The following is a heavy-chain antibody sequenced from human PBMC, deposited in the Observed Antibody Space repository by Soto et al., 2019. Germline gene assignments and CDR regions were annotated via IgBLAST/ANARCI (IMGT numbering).Heavy chain of an antibody. Sequence: QVQLVQSGAEVKKPGASVKVSCKASGYTFTSYAMNWVRQAPGQRLEWMGWINAGNGNTKYSQKFQGRVTITRDTSASTAYMELSSLRSEDTAVYYCARGVAGPLHWFDPWGQGTLVTVSS. D-gene: IGHD6-19*01. V-gene: IGHV1-3*01. CDR1: GYTFTSYA. CDR2: INAGNGNT. CDR3: ARGVAGPLHWFDP. J-gene: IGHJ5*02.